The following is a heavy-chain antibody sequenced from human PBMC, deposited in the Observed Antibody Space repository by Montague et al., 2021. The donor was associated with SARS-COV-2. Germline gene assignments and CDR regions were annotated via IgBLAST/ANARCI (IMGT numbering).Heavy chain of an antibody. V-gene: IGHV4-61*02. CDR2: IYTSGST. J-gene: IGHJ4*02. D-gene: IGHD3-10*01. CDR1: GGSISIGRYY. Sequence: TLSLTCTVSGGSISIGRYYWNWIRQPAGKGLEWIGRIYTSGSTYYNPSLKSRVSISADTSNNQVSLSLSSVTAADTAVYYCARDGSQYYYDSVIDYWGQGILVTVSS. CDR3: ARDGSQYYYDSVIDY.